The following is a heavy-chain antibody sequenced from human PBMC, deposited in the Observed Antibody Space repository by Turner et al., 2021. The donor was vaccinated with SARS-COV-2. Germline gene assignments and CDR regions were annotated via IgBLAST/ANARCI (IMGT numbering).Heavy chain of an antibody. Sequence: LQLQESGPGLVKPSETLSLTCTVPGGSISSSSYCWGWIRQPPGKGLEWIGSMYYRGSTYYNPSLKSRVTISVDTSKNQFSLKLSSVTAADTAVYYCARSRLSGVDDYWGQGTLVTVSS. V-gene: IGHV4-39*01. D-gene: IGHD3-3*01. CDR3: ARSRLSGVDDY. CDR2: MYYRGST. J-gene: IGHJ4*02. CDR1: GGSISSSSYC.